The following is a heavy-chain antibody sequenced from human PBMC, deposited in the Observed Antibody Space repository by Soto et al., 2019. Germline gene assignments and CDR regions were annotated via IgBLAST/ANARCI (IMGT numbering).Heavy chain of an antibody. Sequence: EVQLVESEGGLVQPGRSLRLSCAASGFTFDDYAMHWVRQAPGKGLEWVSGISWNSGSLGYADSVKGRFTISRDNAKNSLYLQMNSLRAEDTALYYCAKDLSLSPGSFDYWGQGTLVTVSS. CDR1: GFTFDDYA. CDR3: AKDLSLSPGSFDY. V-gene: IGHV3-9*01. CDR2: ISWNSGSL. J-gene: IGHJ4*02.